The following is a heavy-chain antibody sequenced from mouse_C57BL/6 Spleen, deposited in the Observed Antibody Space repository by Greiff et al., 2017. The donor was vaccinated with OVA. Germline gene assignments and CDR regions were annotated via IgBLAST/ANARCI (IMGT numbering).Heavy chain of an antibody. V-gene: IGHV1-26*01. J-gene: IGHJ4*01. Sequence: EVQLQQSGPELVKPGASVKISCKASGYTFTDYYMNWVKQSHGKSLEWIGDINPNNGGTSYNQKFKGKATLTVDKSSSTAYMELRSLTSEDSAVYYCARSRYDGTPGYAMDYWGQGTSVTVSS. D-gene: IGHD2-3*01. CDR2: INPNNGGT. CDR1: GYTFTDYY. CDR3: ARSRYDGTPGYAMDY.